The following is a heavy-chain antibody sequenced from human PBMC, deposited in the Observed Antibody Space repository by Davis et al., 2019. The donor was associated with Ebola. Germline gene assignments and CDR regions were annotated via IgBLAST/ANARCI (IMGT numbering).Heavy chain of an antibody. V-gene: IGHV3-73*01. J-gene: IGHJ4*02. Sequence: GESLKISCAASGFTFSGSAMHWVRQASGKGLEWVGRIRSKANSYATAYAASVKGRFTISRDDSKNTAYLQMNSLKTEDTAVYYCTSVTYYYDSSGYYLYYFDYWGQGTLVTVSS. CDR3: TSVTYYYDSSGYYLYYFDY. D-gene: IGHD3-22*01. CDR2: IRSKANSYAT. CDR1: GFTFSGSA.